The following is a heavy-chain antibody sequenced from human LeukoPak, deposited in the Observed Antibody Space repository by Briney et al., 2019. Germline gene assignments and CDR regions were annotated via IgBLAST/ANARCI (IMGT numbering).Heavy chain of an antibody. D-gene: IGHD3-9*01. Sequence: SETLSLTCAVHGGSFSRYYWTWIRQSPGKGLEWIGEIHHSGSTNYNPSLKSRVTISVDTSKNQFSLKLSSVTAADTAVYYCARGPTIDYDILTGYYYFDCWGQGTLVTVSS. CDR1: GGSFSRYY. CDR3: ARGPTIDYDILTGYYYFDC. V-gene: IGHV4-34*01. J-gene: IGHJ4*02. CDR2: IHHSGST.